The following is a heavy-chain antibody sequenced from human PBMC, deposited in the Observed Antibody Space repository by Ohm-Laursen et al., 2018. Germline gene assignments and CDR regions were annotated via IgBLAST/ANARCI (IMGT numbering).Heavy chain of an antibody. D-gene: IGHD2-2*01. J-gene: IGHJ4*02. CDR1: GFTFSSYA. CDR2: ISGSGGST. CDR3: SRLYCSSSSCYDY. V-gene: IGHV3-23*01. Sequence: SLRLSCAASGFTFSSYAMSWVRQAPGKGLEWVSAISGSGGSTYYADSVKGRFTISRDNSKNTLHLQMNSLRAEDTAVYYCSRLYCSSSSCYDYWGQGTLVTVSS.